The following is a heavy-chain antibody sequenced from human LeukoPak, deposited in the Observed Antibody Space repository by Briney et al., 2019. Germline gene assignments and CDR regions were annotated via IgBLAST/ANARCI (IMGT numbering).Heavy chain of an antibody. Sequence: PSETLSLTCTVSGGSISSYYWSWIRQPPGKGLEWIGYIYHSGSTYYNPSLKSRVTISVDRSKNQFSLKLSSVTAADTAVYYCARTIFGVVNRAFDIWGQGTMVTVSS. CDR2: IYHSGST. V-gene: IGHV4-59*04. J-gene: IGHJ3*02. D-gene: IGHD3-3*01. CDR1: GGSISSYY. CDR3: ARTIFGVVNRAFDI.